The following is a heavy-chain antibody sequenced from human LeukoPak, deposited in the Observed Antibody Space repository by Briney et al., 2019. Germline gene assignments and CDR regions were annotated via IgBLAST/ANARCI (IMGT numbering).Heavy chain of an antibody. V-gene: IGHV6-1*01. D-gene: IGHD6-19*01. CDR3: ARDRSSSGQNSNWFDP. J-gene: IGHJ5*02. CDR1: GDSVSSNSAA. Sequence: ASQTLSLTCAISGDSVSSNSAAWNWIRQSPSRGLEWLGRTYYRSKWYNDYAVSVKSRITINPDTSKNQFSLQLNSVTPEDTAVYYCARDRSSSGQNSNWFDPWGQGTLVTVSS. CDR2: TYYRSKWYN.